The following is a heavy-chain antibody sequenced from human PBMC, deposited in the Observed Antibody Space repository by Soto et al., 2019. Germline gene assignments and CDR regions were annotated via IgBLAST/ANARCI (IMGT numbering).Heavy chain of an antibody. CDR3: ARELPYRSSREGDAFDI. CDR2: IIPIFGTA. Sequence: GASVKVSCKASGGTFSSYAISWVRQAPGQGLGWMGGIIPIFGTANYAQKFQGRVTITADKSTSTAYMELSSLRSEDTAVYYCARELPYRSSREGDAFDIWGQGTMVTVSS. J-gene: IGHJ3*02. D-gene: IGHD6-6*01. CDR1: GGTFSSYA. V-gene: IGHV1-69*06.